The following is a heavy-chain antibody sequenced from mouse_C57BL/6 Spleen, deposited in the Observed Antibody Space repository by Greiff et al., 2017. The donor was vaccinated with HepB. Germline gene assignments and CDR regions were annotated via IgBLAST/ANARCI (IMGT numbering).Heavy chain of an antibody. V-gene: IGHV7-3*01. CDR2: IRNKANGYTT. D-gene: IGHD5-5*01. Sequence: DVHLVESGGGLVQPGGSLSLSCAASGFTFTDYYMSWVRQPPGKALEWLGFIRNKANGYTTEYSASVKGRFTISRDNSQSILYLQMNALRAEDSATYYCARYILPDWYFDVWGTGTTVTVSS. CDR3: ARYILPDWYFDV. CDR1: GFTFTDYY. J-gene: IGHJ1*03.